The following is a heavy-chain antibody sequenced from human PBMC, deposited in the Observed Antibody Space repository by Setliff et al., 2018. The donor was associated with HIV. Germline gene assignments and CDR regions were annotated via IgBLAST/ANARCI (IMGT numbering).Heavy chain of an antibody. Sequence: SETLSLTCTFSGDSISSGNYYWSWIRQPAGKGLVWIGRIYSTGSTNYNPSLKSRVTISSDTSKNLFSLKLTTVTAADAAVYYCTRDTGYILSGYRPHWYFDLWGRGTLVTVSS. CDR2: IYSTGST. CDR1: GDSISSGNYY. D-gene: IGHD3-9*01. J-gene: IGHJ2*01. CDR3: TRDTGYILSGYRPHWYFDL. V-gene: IGHV4-61*02.